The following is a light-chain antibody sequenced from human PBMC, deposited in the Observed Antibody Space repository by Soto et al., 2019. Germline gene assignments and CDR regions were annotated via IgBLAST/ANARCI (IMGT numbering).Light chain of an antibody. CDR1: QGISSY. J-gene: IGKJ5*01. CDR2: VAS. V-gene: IGKV1-9*01. CDR3: QQLNSYPIT. Sequence: DIQLTQSPSFLSASVGDRVTITCRASQGISSYLAWYQQKPGKAPKLLIYVASTLQSGVPSRYSGSGSGTEFPLTISSLQPEYFATYYCQQLNSYPITFGQGTRLEIK.